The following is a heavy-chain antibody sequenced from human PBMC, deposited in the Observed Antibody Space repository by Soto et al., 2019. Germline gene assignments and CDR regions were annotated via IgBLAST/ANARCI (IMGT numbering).Heavy chain of an antibody. J-gene: IGHJ4*02. Sequence: GGSLRLSCAASGFTFSSYSMNWVRQAPGKGLEWVSSISSSSSYIYYADSVKGRFTISRDNAKNSLYLQMNSLRAEDTAVYYCAREVGMTTDRFFDYWGQGTLVTVSS. D-gene: IGHD4-17*01. CDR3: AREVGMTTDRFFDY. CDR2: ISSSSSYI. CDR1: GFTFSSYS. V-gene: IGHV3-21*01.